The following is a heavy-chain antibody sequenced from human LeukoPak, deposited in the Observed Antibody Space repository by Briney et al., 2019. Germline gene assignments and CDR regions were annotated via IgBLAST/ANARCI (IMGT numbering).Heavy chain of an antibody. CDR2: ISSSGSTI. J-gene: IGHJ5*02. CDR3: ARAHYYYDSSGYLYWFDP. Sequence: GGSLRLSCAASGFTFSSYEMNWVRQAPGKGLEWVSYISSSGSTIYYADSVKGRFTISRDNAKNSLYLQMNSLRAEDTAVCYCARAHYYYDSSGYLYWFDPWGQGTLVTVSS. CDR1: GFTFSSYE. D-gene: IGHD3-22*01. V-gene: IGHV3-48*03.